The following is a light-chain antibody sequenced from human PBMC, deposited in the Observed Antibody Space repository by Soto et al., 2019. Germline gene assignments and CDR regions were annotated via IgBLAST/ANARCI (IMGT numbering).Light chain of an antibody. CDR1: QTIDNY. CDR3: QQSHSSPLS. CDR2: AAS. J-gene: IGKJ4*01. V-gene: IGKV1-39*01. Sequence: DIQMTQSPTSLSASVGDRVTISCLASQTIDNYLNWYQQKRGQAPKLLIFAASSLQSGVPSRFSGGGSDTDFTLTINTLQPEDFATYYCQQSHSSPLSFGGGTKVDIK.